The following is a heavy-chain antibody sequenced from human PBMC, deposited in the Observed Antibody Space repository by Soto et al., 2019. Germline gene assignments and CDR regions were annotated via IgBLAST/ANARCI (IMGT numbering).Heavy chain of an antibody. CDR2: IIPIFGTA. V-gene: IGHV1-69*01. CDR3: ARIITAAADYYYYYGMDV. J-gene: IGHJ6*02. Sequence: QVQLVQSGAEVKKPGSSVKVSCKASGGTFSSYAISWVRQAPGQGLEWMGGIIPIFGTANYAQKFQGRVTITADVSTSTAYMELSSLRSEDTAVYYCARIITAAADYYYYYGMDVWGQGTTVTVSS. D-gene: IGHD6-13*01. CDR1: GGTFSSYA.